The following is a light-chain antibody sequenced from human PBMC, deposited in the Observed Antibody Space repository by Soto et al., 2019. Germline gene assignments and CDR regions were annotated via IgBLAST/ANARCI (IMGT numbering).Light chain of an antibody. V-gene: IGKV3-20*01. CDR2: GAS. CDR1: QSITNNY. Sequence: EIVLTQSPDTLSLSPGERATFSCRATQSITNNYVAWYQQKPGQAPRLLIYGASRRATGIPDRISGSGSGTDFTLRITGLEPEDFAVYYCHQYLDSPNTFGQGTKLGSN. J-gene: IGKJ2*01. CDR3: HQYLDSPNT.